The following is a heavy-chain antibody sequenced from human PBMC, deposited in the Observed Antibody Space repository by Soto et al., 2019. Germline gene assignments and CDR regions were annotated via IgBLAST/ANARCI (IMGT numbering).Heavy chain of an antibody. CDR2: MNPNSGNT. D-gene: IGHD6-13*01. CDR1: GYTFTSYD. Sequence: QVQLVQSGAEVKKPGASVKVSCKASGYTFTSYDINWVRQATGQGLEWMGWMNPNSGNTGYAQKFQGRVTMTRNTSISTAYMELSSLRSEDTAVYYCVRDPYSSNWFDTWGQGTLVTVSS. J-gene: IGHJ5*02. V-gene: IGHV1-8*01. CDR3: VRDPYSSNWFDT.